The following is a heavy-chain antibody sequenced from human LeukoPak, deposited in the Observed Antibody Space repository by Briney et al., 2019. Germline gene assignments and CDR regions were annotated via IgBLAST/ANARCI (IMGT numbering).Heavy chain of an antibody. D-gene: IGHD5-18*01. J-gene: IGHJ4*02. CDR3: GSRRLWLQNGESAFYY. V-gene: IGHV3-30-3*01. CDR2: ISYDGSNK. Sequence: GGSLRLSCAASGFTFSTYAMHWVRQAPGKGLEWVAVISYDGSNKDYADSVKGRFTISRDNSKDTLYLQMNSPRAEDTAVYYCGSRRLWLQNGESAFYYWGQGTLVTVSS. CDR1: GFTFSTYA.